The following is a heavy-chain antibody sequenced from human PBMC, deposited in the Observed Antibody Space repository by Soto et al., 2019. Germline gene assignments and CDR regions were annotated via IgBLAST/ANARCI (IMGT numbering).Heavy chain of an antibody. CDR3: AREGLLLLPDY. J-gene: IGHJ4*02. V-gene: IGHV1-18*01. CDR1: GYTFTNND. D-gene: IGHD3-22*01. CDR2: ISPYSGKT. Sequence: QIQLVQSGTEVRKPRASAKVSCKTSGYTFTNNDVCWVRQTPGQGLEWMGWISPYSGKTNYARKFKGRVTMTTDTSTSTVYMELTSLTSDDTAVYYCAREGLLLLPDYWGQGTLVTVSS.